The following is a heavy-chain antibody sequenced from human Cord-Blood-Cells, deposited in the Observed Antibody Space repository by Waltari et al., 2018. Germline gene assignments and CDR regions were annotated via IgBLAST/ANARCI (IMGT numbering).Heavy chain of an antibody. D-gene: IGHD3-16*01. CDR3: ARDYGGFDY. J-gene: IGHJ4*02. V-gene: IGHV1-18*01. Sequence: QGRVTMTTDTSTSTAYMELRSLRSDDTAVYYCARDYGGFDYWGQGTLVTVSS.